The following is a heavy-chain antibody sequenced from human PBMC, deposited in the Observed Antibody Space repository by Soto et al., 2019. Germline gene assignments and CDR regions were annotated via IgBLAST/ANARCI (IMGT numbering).Heavy chain of an antibody. D-gene: IGHD6-13*01. J-gene: IGHJ4*02. V-gene: IGHV4-59*01. CDR2: IYYSGST. CDR3: AREAAAAGILHSASAQYYFDY. CDR1: GGSIISYY. Sequence: SETLSLTCTVSGGSIISYYWSWIRQPPGKGLEWIGDIYYSGSTNHNPSLKSRVTISVDTSKNHFSLKLSSVTAADTAVYYCAREAAAAGILHSASAQYYFDYWGQGTLVTVSS.